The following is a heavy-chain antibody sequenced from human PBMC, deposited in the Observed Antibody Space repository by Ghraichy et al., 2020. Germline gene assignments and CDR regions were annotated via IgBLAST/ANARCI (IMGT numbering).Heavy chain of an antibody. CDR1: GGSISNYY. CDR3: ARRYCSGDCYSGKDYYYYMDV. Sequence: SETLSLTCTVSGGSISNYYWSWIRQSPGKGLEWIGNIYYSGSTKYNPSLKSRVTISVDTSKNQFSLKLTSVTAADTAVYHCARRYCSGDCYSGKDYYYYMDVWGKGTTVTVSS. J-gene: IGHJ6*03. CDR2: IYYSGST. D-gene: IGHD2-21*02. V-gene: IGHV4-59*08.